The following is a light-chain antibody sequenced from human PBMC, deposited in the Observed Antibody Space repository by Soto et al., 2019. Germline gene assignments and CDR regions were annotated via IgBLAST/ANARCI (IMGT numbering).Light chain of an antibody. CDR3: QQYGSAPLT. Sequence: EIVLTQSPGTLSLSPGERATLSCRASQSVSSSYLAWYQQKPGQAPRLLIYGATSRATGIPARFSGSGSGTDFTLTISRREPEDFAVYYCQQYGSAPLTCGGGTKVEIK. CDR2: GAT. J-gene: IGKJ4*01. V-gene: IGKV3-20*01. CDR1: QSVSSSY.